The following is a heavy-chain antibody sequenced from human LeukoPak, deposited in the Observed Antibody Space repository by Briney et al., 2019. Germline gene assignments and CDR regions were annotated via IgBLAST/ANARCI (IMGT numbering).Heavy chain of an antibody. Sequence: SQALSLTCTVSAGSINSGDYYWSWIRQPAGKGLEWIGRIYTPGTNYNYNPSLKSRVTISIDTSKNQFSLKLTSVTAADTAVYYCARGIGTSYDSSRDAFDIWGQGTMVTVSS. J-gene: IGHJ3*02. CDR2: IYTPGT. CDR3: ARGIGTSYDSSRDAFDI. V-gene: IGHV4-61*02. CDR1: AGSINSGDYY. D-gene: IGHD3-22*01.